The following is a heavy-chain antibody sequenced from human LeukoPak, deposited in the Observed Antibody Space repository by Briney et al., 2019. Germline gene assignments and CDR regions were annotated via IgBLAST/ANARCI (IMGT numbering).Heavy chain of an antibody. CDR1: GSTFSSYS. J-gene: IGHJ3*02. CDR3: ARALGGVSAFDI. D-gene: IGHD2-8*02. V-gene: IGHV3-21*01. CDR2: ISSSSSYI. Sequence: PGGSLRLSCAASGSTFSSYSMNWVRQAPGKGLEWVSSISSSSSYIYYADSVKGRFTISRDNAKNSLYLQMNSLRAEDTAVYYCARALGGVSAFDIWGQGTMVTVSS.